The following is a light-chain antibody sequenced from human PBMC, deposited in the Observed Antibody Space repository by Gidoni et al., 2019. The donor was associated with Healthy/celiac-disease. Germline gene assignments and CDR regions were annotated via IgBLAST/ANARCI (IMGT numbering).Light chain of an antibody. CDR3: QHYNNWPPYS. Sequence: EIVMTQSPATLSVSPGERATLSGRASQSISSNLGWYQQKPGQAPRLLIYGASPRATGIPARFSGSGSGTEFILTISSLQSEDFAVYYCQHYNNWPPYSFGQXTKLEIK. V-gene: IGKV3-15*01. CDR2: GAS. CDR1: QSISSN. J-gene: IGKJ2*03.